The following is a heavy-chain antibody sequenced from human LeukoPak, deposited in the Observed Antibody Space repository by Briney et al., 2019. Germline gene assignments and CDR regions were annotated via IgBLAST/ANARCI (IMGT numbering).Heavy chain of an antibody. J-gene: IGHJ5*02. CDR3: AKDRGTVNWFDP. D-gene: IGHD3-10*01. CDR2: ISSGSTYI. CDR1: GFTFSSFS. V-gene: IGHV3-21*04. Sequence: AGGSLRLSCEVSGFTFSSFSMHWVRQAPGKGLEWVSSISSGSTYINYADSVKGRFTISRDNAKNSLYLQMNSLRAEDTAVYYCAKDRGTVNWFDPWGQGTLVTVSS.